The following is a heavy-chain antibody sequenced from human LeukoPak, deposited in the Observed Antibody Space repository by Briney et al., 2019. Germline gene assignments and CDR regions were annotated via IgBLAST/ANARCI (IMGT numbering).Heavy chain of an antibody. D-gene: IGHD3-3*01. CDR2: ISGSGDST. CDR1: GFTFSNYA. J-gene: IGHJ4*02. CDR3: ARDRNTDFWSGYYTNYFDY. Sequence: GGSLRLSCAASGFTFSNYAMRWVRQAPGKGLEWVSGISGSGDSTYYADSVKGRFTISRDNSKNTLYLQMNSLRAEDTAVYYCARDRNTDFWSGYYTNYFDYWGQGTLVTVSS. V-gene: IGHV3-23*01.